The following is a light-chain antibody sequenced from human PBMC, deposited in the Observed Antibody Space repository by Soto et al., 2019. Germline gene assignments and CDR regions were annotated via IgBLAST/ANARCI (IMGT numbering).Light chain of an antibody. J-gene: IGKJ1*01. V-gene: IGKV3D-20*01. CDR3: QQYDTTPQT. CDR1: QTVRSY. CDR2: DAS. Sequence: TKSEASLSLSPCTRATLSCWASQTVRSYLDWYQQKPGKAPRLLIFDASNRATGIPYRFSGWGSGTDFTLTISSLQPEDFAAYYCQQYDTTPQTFGQGTKVDIK.